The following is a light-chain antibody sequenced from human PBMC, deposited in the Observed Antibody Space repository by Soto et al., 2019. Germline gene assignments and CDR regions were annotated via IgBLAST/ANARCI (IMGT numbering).Light chain of an antibody. CDR1: QNVSTF. V-gene: IGKV3-11*01. CDR3: QQHSHWPPWT. CDR2: GAS. Sequence: EVVLTQSPATLALSPGERAPLSCRASQNVSTFLDGYQQKPGQAPRLLIYGASNRATGIPARFSGSGSGTDFTLTISSLEPEDFAVYYCQQHSHWPPWTFGQGTRVEIQ. J-gene: IGKJ1*01.